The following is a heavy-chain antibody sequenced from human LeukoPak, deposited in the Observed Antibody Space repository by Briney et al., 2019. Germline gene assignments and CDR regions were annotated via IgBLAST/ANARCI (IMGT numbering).Heavy chain of an antibody. D-gene: IGHD3-9*01. V-gene: IGHV1-18*01. CDR3: ARDPKYYDILTGSYYFDY. CDR2: ISAYNGNT. Sequence: ASVKVSCKASGYTFTSYGISWVRQAPGQGLEWMGWISAYNGNTNYAQKLQDRVTMTTDTSTSTAYMELRSLRSDDTAVYYCARDPKYYDILTGSYYFDYWGQGTLVTVSS. CDR1: GYTFTSYG. J-gene: IGHJ4*02.